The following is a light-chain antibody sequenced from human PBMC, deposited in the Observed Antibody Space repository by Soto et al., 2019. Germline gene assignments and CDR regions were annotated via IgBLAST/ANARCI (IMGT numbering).Light chain of an antibody. CDR1: HSLLHSNGYNY. CDR2: LGS. V-gene: IGKV2-28*01. CDR3: MQALQAPLT. Sequence: MTQSPSSLSASVGDRVTITCRASHSLLHSNGYNYLDWYLQKPGQSPQLLIYLGSNRASGVSDRFSGSGSGTDFTLRISRVEAEDVGLYYCMQALQAPLTFGQGTKVAIK. J-gene: IGKJ1*01.